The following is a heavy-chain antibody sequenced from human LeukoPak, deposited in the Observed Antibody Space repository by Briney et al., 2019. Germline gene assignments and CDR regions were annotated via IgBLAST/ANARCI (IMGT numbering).Heavy chain of an antibody. CDR2: ISAYNGNT. D-gene: IGHD6-13*01. CDR1: GYTFTSYG. V-gene: IGHV1-18*01. Sequence: GASVKVSCKASGYTFTSYGISWVRQAPGQGLEWMGWISAYNGNTNYAQKFQGRVTMTRNTSISTAYMELSSLRSEDTAVYYCARGEFIAAAGSYYYGMDVWGQGTTVTVSS. J-gene: IGHJ6*02. CDR3: ARGEFIAAAGSYYYGMDV.